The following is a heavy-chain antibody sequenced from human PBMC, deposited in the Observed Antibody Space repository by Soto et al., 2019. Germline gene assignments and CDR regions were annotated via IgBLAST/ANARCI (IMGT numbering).Heavy chain of an antibody. V-gene: IGHV1-69*08. J-gene: IGHJ6*03. CDR1: GGTLSSYT. CDR2: IIPLRGTV. Sequence: QVQLVQSGAEVKKPGSSVRVSCQASGGTLSSYTIHWVRQAPGQGLEWMGRIIPLRGTVDYAQNFQGRVAISADKFTSTADMELSSITCYDDAVYYCGGFPRYGSGSADYYYYYMDVWGKGTTVTVSS. CDR3: GGFPRYGSGSADYYYYYMDV. D-gene: IGHD3-10*01.